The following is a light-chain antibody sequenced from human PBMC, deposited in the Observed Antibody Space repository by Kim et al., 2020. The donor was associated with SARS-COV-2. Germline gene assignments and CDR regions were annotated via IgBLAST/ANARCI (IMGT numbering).Light chain of an antibody. V-gene: IGKV3-20*01. CDR1: QSVSSNY. J-gene: IGKJ1*01. CDR3: QKYSNCPRT. Sequence: EIVLTQSPGTLSLSPGERATLSCRASQSVSSNYLAWYQQKPGQAPRLLIYGASSRATGIPDRFSGSGSATDFTLTISRLEPEDFAVYYCQKYSNCPRTFGQGTKVDIK. CDR2: GAS.